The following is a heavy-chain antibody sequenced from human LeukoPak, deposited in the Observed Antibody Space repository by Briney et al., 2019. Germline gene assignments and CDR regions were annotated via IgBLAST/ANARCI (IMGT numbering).Heavy chain of an antibody. CDR3: ARERAVSIAAAPIDY. V-gene: IGHV4-4*09. CDR1: GGSIRDYQ. J-gene: IGHJ4*02. D-gene: IGHD6-13*01. Sequence: PSETLSLTCAVSGGSIRDYQWSWIRQPPGKGLEWIGHINTNGRTDYNPSLRSRLTFSVDTSRDQFSLKLSSVTAADTAVYYCARERAVSIAAAPIDYWGQGTLVTVSS. CDR2: INTNGRT.